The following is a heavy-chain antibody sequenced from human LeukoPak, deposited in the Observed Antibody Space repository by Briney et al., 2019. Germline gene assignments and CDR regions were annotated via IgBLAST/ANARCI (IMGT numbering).Heavy chain of an antibody. Sequence: PSETLSLTCTVSGGSISSSSYYWGWIRQPPGKGLEWIGGIYYSGSTYYNPSLKSRVTISVDTSKNQFSLKLSSVTAADTAVYYCARLMVVAATIDYWGQGTLVTVSS. CDR2: IYYSGST. V-gene: IGHV4-39*01. D-gene: IGHD2-15*01. CDR1: GGSISSSSYY. J-gene: IGHJ4*02. CDR3: ARLMVVAATIDY.